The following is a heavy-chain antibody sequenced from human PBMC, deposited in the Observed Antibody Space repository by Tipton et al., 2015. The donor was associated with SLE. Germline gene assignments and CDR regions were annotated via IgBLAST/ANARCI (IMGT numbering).Heavy chain of an antibody. CDR1: GGSISSSSYY. V-gene: IGHV4-39*07. J-gene: IGHJ4*02. D-gene: IGHD5-24*01. CDR2: IYYSGST. CDR3: ARDLDGYNYGDY. Sequence: TLSLTCTVSGGSISSSSYYWGWIRQPPGKGLEWIGSIYYSGSTYYNPSLKSRVTMSLDTSENQFSLKLSSVTAADTAVYYCARDLDGYNYGDYWGQGILVTVSS.